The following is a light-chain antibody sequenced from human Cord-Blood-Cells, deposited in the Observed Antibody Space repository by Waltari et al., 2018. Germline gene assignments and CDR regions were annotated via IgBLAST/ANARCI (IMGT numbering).Light chain of an antibody. Sequence: DIVMTKSPDSLAVSLGERATIDCKSSQSVLYSSNNKNYLAWYQQKPGQPPMLLIYWASTREAGVPNRFSGSASGTDFTLTISSLQAEDVAVYYCQQYYSTPLTFGGGTKVEIK. V-gene: IGKV4-1*01. CDR3: QQYYSTPLT. J-gene: IGKJ4*01. CDR2: WAS. CDR1: QSVLYSSNNKNY.